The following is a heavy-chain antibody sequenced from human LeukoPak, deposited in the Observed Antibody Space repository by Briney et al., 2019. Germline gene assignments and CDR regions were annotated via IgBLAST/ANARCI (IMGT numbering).Heavy chain of an antibody. J-gene: IGHJ4*02. V-gene: IGHV3-23*01. Sequence: QTGGSLRLSCAASGFTFSSYAMSWVRQAPGKGLEWVSAISGSGGSTYYADSVKGRFTISRDNSKNTLYLQMNSLRAEDTAVYYCAKATVQWLVRYYFDYWGQGTLVTVSS. D-gene: IGHD6-19*01. CDR3: AKATVQWLVRYYFDY. CDR2: ISGSGGST. CDR1: GFTFSSYA.